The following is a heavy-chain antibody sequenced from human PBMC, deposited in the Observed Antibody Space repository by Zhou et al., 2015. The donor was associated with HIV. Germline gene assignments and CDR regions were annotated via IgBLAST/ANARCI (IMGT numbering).Heavy chain of an antibody. CDR1: GGTFSSYA. Sequence: QVQLVQSGAEVKKPGSSVKVSCKASGGTFSSYAISWVRQAPGQGLEWMGGIIPIFGTANYAQKFQGRVTITADESTSTAYMELSSLRSEDTAVYYCARDGFDYDFWNRRWFDPWGQGTLVTVSS. CDR2: IIPIFGTA. D-gene: IGHD3-3*01. CDR3: ARDGFDYDFWNRRWFDP. V-gene: IGHV1-69*01. J-gene: IGHJ5*02.